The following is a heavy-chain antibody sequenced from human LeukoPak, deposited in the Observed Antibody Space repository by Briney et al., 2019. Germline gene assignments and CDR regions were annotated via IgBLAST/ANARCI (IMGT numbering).Heavy chain of an antibody. V-gene: IGHV1-18*01. J-gene: IGHJ6*03. CDR2: ISAYNGNT. CDR1: GYIFTSYG. D-gene: IGHD4-17*01. CDR3: ARDQTVTTSYYYYCMDV. Sequence: GASVKVSCKASGYIFTSYGISWVRQAPGQGLEWMGWISAYNGNTNYAQKLQGRVTMTTDTSTSTAYMELRSLRSDDTAVYYCARDQTVTTSYYYYCMDVWGKGTTVTVSS.